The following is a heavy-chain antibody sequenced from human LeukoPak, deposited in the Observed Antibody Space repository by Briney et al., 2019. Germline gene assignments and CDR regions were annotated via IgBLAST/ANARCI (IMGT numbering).Heavy chain of an antibody. CDR3: ARSQLHYYDSSGYSYYFDY. J-gene: IGHJ4*02. Sequence: SVKVSCKASGGTFSSYAISWVRQAPGQGLEWMGGIIPIFGTANYAQKFQGRVTITTDESTSTAYMELSSLRSEDTAVYYCARSQLHYYDSSGYSYYFDYWGRGTLVTVSS. CDR1: GGTFSSYA. V-gene: IGHV1-69*05. CDR2: IIPIFGTA. D-gene: IGHD3-22*01.